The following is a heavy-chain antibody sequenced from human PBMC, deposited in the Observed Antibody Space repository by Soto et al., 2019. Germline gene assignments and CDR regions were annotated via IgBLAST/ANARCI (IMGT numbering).Heavy chain of an antibody. CDR1: GGSIDSGDYY. CDR3: ARHVIAPPKYFDP. V-gene: IGHV4-61*08. J-gene: IGHJ5*02. D-gene: IGHD2-21*01. CDR2: VYYSGTT. Sequence: PSETLSLTCTVSGGSIDSGDYYWSWIRQPPGKGLEWIGYVYYSGTTNYNPFLKSRVTLSLDKSKNQFSLKMNSVTAADTAVYYCARHVIAPPKYFDPWGQRTLVTVCS.